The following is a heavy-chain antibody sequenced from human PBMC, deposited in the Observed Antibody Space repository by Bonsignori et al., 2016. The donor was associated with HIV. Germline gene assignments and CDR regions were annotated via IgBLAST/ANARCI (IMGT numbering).Heavy chain of an antibody. CDR3: ARDSLAMAGDY. CDR1: GYSFTNYY. V-gene: IGHV1-46*04. Sequence: QVQLVQSGAEVKKPGASVKVSCKASGYSFTNYYIHWVRQAPGQGLEWMGIINPSGGSTTYAQKLQGRVVITRDTSTSTVYMEVSSLRSEDTAVYYCARDSLAMAGDYWGQGTLITVSS. CDR2: INPSGGST. D-gene: IGHD5-24*01. J-gene: IGHJ4*02.